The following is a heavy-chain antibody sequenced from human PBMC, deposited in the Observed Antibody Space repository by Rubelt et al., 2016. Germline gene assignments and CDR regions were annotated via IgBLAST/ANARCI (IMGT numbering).Heavy chain of an antibody. CDR3: ASESYSGGSGNSYLGCGFDP. V-gene: IGHV1-69*04. J-gene: IGHJ5*02. Sequence: PILGIANYAQKFQGRVTITADKSTSTAYMELSSLRPEDTAVYYCASESYSGGSGNSYLGCGFDPWCQGTLVTVSS. D-gene: IGHD2-15*01. CDR2: PILGIA.